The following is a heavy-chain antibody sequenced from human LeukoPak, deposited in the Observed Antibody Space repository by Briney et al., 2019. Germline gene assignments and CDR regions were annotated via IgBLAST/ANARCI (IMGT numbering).Heavy chain of an antibody. CDR1: GYTFTDYY. V-gene: IGHV1-2*02. CDR2: MHPNSGGT. J-gene: IGHJ3*02. D-gene: IGHD3-9*01. Sequence: ASVKVSCKASGYTFTDYYLHWLRQAPGQGLEWMGWMHPNSGGTNYAQNFQGRVTMTRDTSITTAYMELSRLTSDDTAVYYCARDANYDILTGWRGDAFDIWGQGTMVTVSS. CDR3: ARDANYDILTGWRGDAFDI.